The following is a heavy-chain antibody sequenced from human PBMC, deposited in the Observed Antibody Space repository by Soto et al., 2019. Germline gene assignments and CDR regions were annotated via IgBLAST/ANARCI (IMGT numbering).Heavy chain of an antibody. Sequence: EVQLVESGGGLVQPGRSLRLSCAASGFTFDDYAMHWVRQAPGKGLEWVSGISWNSGSIGYADSVKGRFTISRDHAKNSLYLQMHCLRAEDTALYYCAKCTYSSSPDYYYYYMDVWGKGTTVTVSS. CDR1: GFTFDDYA. V-gene: IGHV3-9*01. CDR2: ISWNSGSI. D-gene: IGHD6-6*01. J-gene: IGHJ6*03. CDR3: AKCTYSSSPDYYYYYMDV.